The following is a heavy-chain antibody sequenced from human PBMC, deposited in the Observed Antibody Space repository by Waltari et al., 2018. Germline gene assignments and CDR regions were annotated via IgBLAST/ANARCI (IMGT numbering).Heavy chain of an antibody. J-gene: IGHJ5*02. CDR2: INPHSGEV. CDR1: GYSFTSYD. D-gene: IGHD3-22*01. V-gene: IGHV1-8*01. CDR3: SDSSGP. Sequence: VQLVQSGAEVKKPGASVKVSCEASGYSFTSYDVKGVRQATGQGLEWMGWINPHSGEVGYTQRFQGRITMTRNTSINTVYMELSSLTADDTATYYCSDSSGPWGQGTLVTVSS.